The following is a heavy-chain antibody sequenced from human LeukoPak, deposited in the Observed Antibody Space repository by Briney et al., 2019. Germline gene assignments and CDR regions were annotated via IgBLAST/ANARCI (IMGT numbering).Heavy chain of an antibody. CDR2: IYYSGST. J-gene: IGHJ4*02. Sequence: SETLSLTCTVSGGSISSDSYYWAWIRQPPGKGLEWIASIYYSGSTYYNPSLKSRVTISVDTSRNQFSLKLSSVTAADTAVYYCASLAVAGLSEGYWGQGTLVIVSS. CDR3: ASLAVAGLSEGY. CDR1: GGSISSDSYY. D-gene: IGHD6-19*01. V-gene: IGHV4-39*01.